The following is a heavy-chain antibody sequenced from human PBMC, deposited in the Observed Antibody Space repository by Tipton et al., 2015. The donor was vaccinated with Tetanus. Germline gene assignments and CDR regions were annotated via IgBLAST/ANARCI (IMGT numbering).Heavy chain of an antibody. D-gene: IGHD2-8*01. V-gene: IGHV4-59*02. CDR2: VYYTGST. J-gene: IGHJ4*02. CDR3: AGVTAQRTELYFDH. Sequence: TLSLTCTVSGDSVSGYYWSWIRQPPGKGLEWIGYVYYTGSTNHNPSLKSRVIISMDRSKNQISLQLTSVTAADTAVYFCAGVTAQRTELYFDHWGQGTLVTVSS. CDR1: GDSVSGYY.